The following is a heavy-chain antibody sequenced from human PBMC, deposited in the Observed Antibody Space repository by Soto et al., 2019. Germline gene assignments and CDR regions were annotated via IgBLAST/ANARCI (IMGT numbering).Heavy chain of an antibody. J-gene: IGHJ4*02. CDR1: GFTFSSYG. CDR3: ARDSSKYSSSSSVIG. CDR2: IWYDGSNK. V-gene: IGHV3-33*01. Sequence: GGSLRLSCAASGFTFSSYGMHWVRQAPGKGLEWVAVIWYDGSNKCYADSVKGRFAISRDNSKNTLYLQMNSPRAEDTAVYYCARDSSKYSSSSSVIGWGQGTLVTVSS. D-gene: IGHD6-6*01.